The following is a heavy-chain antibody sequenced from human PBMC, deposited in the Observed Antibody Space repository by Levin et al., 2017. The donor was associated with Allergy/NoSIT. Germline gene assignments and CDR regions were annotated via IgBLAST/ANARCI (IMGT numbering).Heavy chain of an antibody. CDR2: ISGSGGST. J-gene: IGHJ2*01. Sequence: AGGSLRLSCAASGFTFSSYAMSWVRQAPGKGLEWVSAISGSGGSTYYADSVKGRFTISRDNSKNTLYLQMNSLRAEDTAVYYCAKSPHYGEGLYWYFDLWGRGTLVTVSS. CDR1: GFTFSSYA. V-gene: IGHV3-23*01. CDR3: AKSPHYGEGLYWYFDL. D-gene: IGHD4-17*01.